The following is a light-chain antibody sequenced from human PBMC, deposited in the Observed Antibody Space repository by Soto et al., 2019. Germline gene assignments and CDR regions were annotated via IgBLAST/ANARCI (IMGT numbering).Light chain of an antibody. CDR3: QRYDIAPWT. Sequence: DIQMTQSPSSLSAFVGDRVTITCRASQGIYNSLAWYQQRPGKVPKLLIYAASTLQSGVPSRFSGSGSGTDFTLSISSLQPEDVATYYCQRYDIAPWTFGQGTKEEIK. CDR2: AAS. V-gene: IGKV1-27*01. CDR1: QGIYNS. J-gene: IGKJ1*01.